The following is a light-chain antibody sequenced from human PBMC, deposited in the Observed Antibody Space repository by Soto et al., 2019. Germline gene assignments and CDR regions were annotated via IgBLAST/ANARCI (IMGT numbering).Light chain of an antibody. CDR2: KAS. V-gene: IGKV1-5*03. CDR3: QHYNSYSEA. Sequence: DIQMTQSPSTLSGSVGDRVTTTCRASQTISSWLAWYQQKPGKAPKLLMYKASTLKSGVPSRFSGSGSGTEFTLTISSLQPDDFATYYCQHYNSYSEAFGQGTKVDIK. J-gene: IGKJ1*01. CDR1: QTISSW.